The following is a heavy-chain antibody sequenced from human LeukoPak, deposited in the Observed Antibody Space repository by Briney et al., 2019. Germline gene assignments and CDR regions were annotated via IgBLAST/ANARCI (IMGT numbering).Heavy chain of an antibody. Sequence: KPSETLSLTCTVSGGSISSYYWSWLRQPAGKGLEWIGRIYTSGSTNYNPSLKSRVTMSVDTSKNQFSLKLSSVTAADTAVYYCARVMLGELPSSYYYYYMDVWGKGTTVIVSS. D-gene: IGHD3-10*02. CDR2: IYTSGST. CDR1: GGSISSYY. CDR3: ARVMLGELPSSYYYYYMDV. J-gene: IGHJ6*03. V-gene: IGHV4-4*07.